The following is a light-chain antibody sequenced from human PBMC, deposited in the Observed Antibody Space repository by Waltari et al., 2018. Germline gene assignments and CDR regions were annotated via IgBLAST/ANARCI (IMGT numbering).Light chain of an antibody. V-gene: IGKV3-15*01. Sequence: ETVMTQTPATISVSLGERPTHPCRASPSVSSNLAWYQQKPGQAPRLLIYGASTRATGIPARFSGSGSGTEFTLTISSLQSEDFAVYYCQQYNNWPPLTFGGGTKVEIK. CDR3: QQYNNWPPLT. CDR2: GAS. J-gene: IGKJ4*01. CDR1: PSVSSN.